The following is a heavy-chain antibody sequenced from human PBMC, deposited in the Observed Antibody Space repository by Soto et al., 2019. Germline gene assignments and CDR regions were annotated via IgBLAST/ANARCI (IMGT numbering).Heavy chain of an antibody. V-gene: IGHV1-2*02. J-gene: IGHJ5*02. CDR2: IFPNSGAT. CDR1: GYVFTGFY. CDR3: AMGRSWKWNWFDR. D-gene: IGHD6-13*01. Sequence: ASVKVSCKASGYVFTGFYLHLVRQAPGQGLEWMGWIFPNSGATNYAQKVQGRVTLTRDTSRSTGYMDLTRRTSDYTAMYYCAMGRSWKWNWFDRWGQGTLVTVSS.